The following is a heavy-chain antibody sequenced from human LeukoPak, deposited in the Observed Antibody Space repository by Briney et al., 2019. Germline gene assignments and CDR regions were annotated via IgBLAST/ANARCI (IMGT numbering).Heavy chain of an antibody. Sequence: GESLKISCKGSGYSFTSYWIGWVRQMPGKGLEWMGIIYPGDSDTRYSPSFQGQVTISADKSVSTAYLQWNSLKASDTAMYCARHVRAGGSGAQFDYWGQGTLVTVSS. J-gene: IGHJ4*02. CDR2: IYPGDSDT. CDR3: ARHVRAGGSGAQFDY. CDR1: GYSFTSYW. V-gene: IGHV5-51*01. D-gene: IGHD3-10*01.